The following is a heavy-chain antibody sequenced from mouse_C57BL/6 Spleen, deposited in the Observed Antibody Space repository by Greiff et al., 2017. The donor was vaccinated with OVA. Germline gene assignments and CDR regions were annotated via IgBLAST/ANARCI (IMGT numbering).Heavy chain of an antibody. V-gene: IGHV1-66*01. CDR2: IYPGSGNT. D-gene: IGHD2-12*01. CDR1: GYSFTSYY. Sequence: QVQLQQSGPELVKPGASVKISCKASGYSFTSYYIHWVKQRPGQGLEWIGWIYPGSGNTKYNEKFKGKATLTADTSSSTAYMQLSSLTSEDSAVYYCARDRYDGYAMDYWGQGTSVTVSS. CDR3: ARDRYDGYAMDY. J-gene: IGHJ4*01.